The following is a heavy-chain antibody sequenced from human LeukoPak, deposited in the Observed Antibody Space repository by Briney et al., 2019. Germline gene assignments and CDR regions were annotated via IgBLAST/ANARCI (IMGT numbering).Heavy chain of an antibody. CDR3: ARLSRVRYYYGSGSYYSYFDY. CDR2: INHSGST. Sequence: SETLSLTCTVSGGSIRSRSYYWGWIRQPPGKGLEWIGEINHSGSTNYNPSLKSRVTISVDTSKNQFSLKLSSVTAADTAVYYCARLSRVRYYYGSGSYYSYFDYWGQGTLVTVSS. D-gene: IGHD3-10*01. J-gene: IGHJ4*02. V-gene: IGHV4-39*07. CDR1: GGSIRSRSYY.